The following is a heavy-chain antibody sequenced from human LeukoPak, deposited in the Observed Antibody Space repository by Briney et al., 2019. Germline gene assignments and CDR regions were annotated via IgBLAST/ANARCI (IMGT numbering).Heavy chain of an antibody. V-gene: IGHV3-23*01. CDR2: ISGRGSST. CDR3: ARVLGELSTDAFDI. J-gene: IGHJ3*02. CDR1: GFTFSSYA. Sequence: GGSLRLSCAASGFTFSSYAMNWVRQAPGKGLEWVSTISGRGSSTFYADSVKGRFTISRDNSKNTLYLQMNSLRAEDTAVYYCARVLGELSTDAFDIWGQGTMVTVSS. D-gene: IGHD3-16*02.